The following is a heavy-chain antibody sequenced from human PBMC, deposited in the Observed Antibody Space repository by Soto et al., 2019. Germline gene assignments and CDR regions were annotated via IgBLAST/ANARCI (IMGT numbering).Heavy chain of an antibody. CDR2: IDPSDSYT. D-gene: IGHD3-22*01. Sequence: GESLKISCKGSGYSFTSFWISWVRQMPGKGLEWMGRIDPSDSYTNYSPSFQGHVTISADKSISTAYLQWSSLKASDTAMYYCARQWTYYYDSSGLGYYGMDVWGQGTTVTVSS. V-gene: IGHV5-10-1*01. J-gene: IGHJ6*02. CDR3: ARQWTYYYDSSGLGYYGMDV. CDR1: GYSFTSFW.